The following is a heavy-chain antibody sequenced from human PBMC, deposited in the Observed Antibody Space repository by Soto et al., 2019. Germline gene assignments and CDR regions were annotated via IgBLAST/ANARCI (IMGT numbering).Heavy chain of an antibody. V-gene: IGHV1-3*05. CDR3: ARGVFWRFDP. J-gene: IGHJ5*02. CDR1: GYTFTSYA. Sequence: QVQLVQSGAEERKPGASVKVSCKASGYTFTSYAMYWVRQAPGQRLEWMGWINAANGNTEYSQNFQGRVTITRDTSASTADMELSSLTSEDTAVYYCARGVFWRFDPWGQGTLVTVSS. CDR2: INAANGNT. D-gene: IGHD3-3*01.